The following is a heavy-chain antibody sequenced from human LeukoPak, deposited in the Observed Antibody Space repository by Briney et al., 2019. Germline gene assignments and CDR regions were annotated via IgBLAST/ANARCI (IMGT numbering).Heavy chain of an antibody. CDR3: ASFYSGSYRDFDY. CDR1: GFTFSSYS. V-gene: IGHV3-21*01. D-gene: IGHD1-26*01. J-gene: IGHJ4*02. CDR2: ISSSSSYI. Sequence: PGGSLRLSCAASGFTFSSYSMNWVRQAPGKGLEWVSSISSSSSYIYYTDSVKGRFTISRDNAKNSLYLQMNSLRAEDTAVYYCASFYSGSYRDFDYWGQGPLVTVSS.